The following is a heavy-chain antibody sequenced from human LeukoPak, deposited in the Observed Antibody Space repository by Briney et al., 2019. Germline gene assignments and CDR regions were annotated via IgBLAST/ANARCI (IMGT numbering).Heavy chain of an antibody. D-gene: IGHD3/OR15-3a*01. CDR1: GVSISSSNSY. V-gene: IGHV4-39*01. J-gene: IGHJ4*02. CDR2: IYYSGNT. Sequence: SETLSLTCTVSGVSISSSNSYWGRIRQPPGKWLEWIGSIYYSGNTYYNASLKSQVSISIDTSKNQFSLKLTSVTAADTAVYYCAGQTGSGLFILPGGQGTLVTVSS. CDR3: AGQTGSGLFILP.